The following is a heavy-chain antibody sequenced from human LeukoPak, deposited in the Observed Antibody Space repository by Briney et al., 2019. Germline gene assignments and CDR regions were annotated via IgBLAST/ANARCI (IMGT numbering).Heavy chain of an antibody. D-gene: IGHD2-21*02. CDR1: GGTFSSYA. CDR3: ARENCGGDCYPQGNWFDP. J-gene: IGHJ5*02. CDR2: IIPIFGTA. Sequence: SVKVSCKASGGTFSSYAISWVRQAPGQGLEWMGGIIPIFGTANYAQKFQGRVTITADESTSTAYMGLSSLRSGDTAVYYCARENCGGDCYPQGNWFDPWGQGTLVSVSS. V-gene: IGHV1-69*13.